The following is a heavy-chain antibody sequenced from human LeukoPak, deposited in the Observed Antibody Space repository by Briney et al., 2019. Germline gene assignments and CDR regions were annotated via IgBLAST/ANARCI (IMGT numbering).Heavy chain of an antibody. D-gene: IGHD6-13*01. CDR2: IYYSGST. CDR1: GGSISSYY. J-gene: IGHJ5*02. CDR3: AREGYSSSWSNWFDP. Sequence: PSETLSLTCTVSGGSISSYYWSWIRQPPGKGLEWIGYIYYSGSTNYNPSLKSRVTISVDTSKNQFSLKLSSVTAADTAVYYCAREGYSSSWSNWFDPWGQGTLVTVSS. V-gene: IGHV4-59*01.